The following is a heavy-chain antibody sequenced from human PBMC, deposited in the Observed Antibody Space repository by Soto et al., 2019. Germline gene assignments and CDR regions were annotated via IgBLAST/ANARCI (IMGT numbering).Heavy chain of an antibody. CDR2: IYYSGST. CDR1: GGSISSYY. D-gene: IGHD4-17*01. Sequence: QVQLQESGPGLVKPSETLSLTCTVSGGSISSYYWSWIRQPPGKGLEWIGYIYYSGSTNYNPSLNSRVTISVDTSKNQFSLKLSSVTAADTAVYYCARDSDYGDYVHYNGFDPWGQGTLVTVSS. V-gene: IGHV4-59*01. CDR3: ARDSDYGDYVHYNGFDP. J-gene: IGHJ5*02.